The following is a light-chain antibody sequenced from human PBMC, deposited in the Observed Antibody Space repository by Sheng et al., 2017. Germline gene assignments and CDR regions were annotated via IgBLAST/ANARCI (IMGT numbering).Light chain of an antibody. CDR2: AAS. CDR3: LQDYNYPRT. CDR1: QDIRNF. V-gene: IGKV1-6*01. Sequence: IQVTQSPSAMSASVGDRITITCRASQDIRNFLAWFQKKPGEAPKLLIYAASTLQSGVPSRFSGSGSGTDFTLTISSLQPEDFATYYCLQDYNYPRTFGQGTKVEIK. J-gene: IGKJ1*01.